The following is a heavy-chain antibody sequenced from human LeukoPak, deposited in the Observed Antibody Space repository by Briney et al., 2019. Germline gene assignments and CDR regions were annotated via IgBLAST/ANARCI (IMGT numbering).Heavy chain of an antibody. D-gene: IGHD1-26*01. CDR1: GFTFSSYG. CDR2: IRSKAYGGTT. V-gene: IGHV3-49*04. CDR3: TRDRGQLVGATGFYYYYMDV. Sequence: PGGSLRLSCAASGFTFSSYGMHWVRQAPGKGLEWVGFIRSKAYGGTTEYAASVKGRFTISRDDSKSIAYLQMNSLKTEDTAVYYCTRDRGQLVGATGFYYYYMDVWGKGTTVTVSS. J-gene: IGHJ6*03.